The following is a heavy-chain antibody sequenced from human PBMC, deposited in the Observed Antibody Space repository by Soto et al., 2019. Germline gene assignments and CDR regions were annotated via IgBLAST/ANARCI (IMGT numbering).Heavy chain of an antibody. CDR2: VSYDGSNK. D-gene: IGHD2-21*02. V-gene: IGHV3-30*18. Sequence: QVQLVESGGGVVLPGRSLRLSCVASGFTFSHYGMQWVRQAPGKGLEWVALVSYDGSNKYYGDSVKGRFTISRDNSKYTLYLEIDSLSAEVTAVYYCAKDRSAGCGGDCSCDSWGQGTLVTVSS. CDR1: GFTFSHYG. CDR3: AKDRSAGCGGDCSCDS. J-gene: IGHJ4*02.